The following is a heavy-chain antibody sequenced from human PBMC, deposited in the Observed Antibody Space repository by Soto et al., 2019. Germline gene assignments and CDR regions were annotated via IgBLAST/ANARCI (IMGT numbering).Heavy chain of an antibody. CDR1: GASVSSGSYY. V-gene: IGHV4-61*01. J-gene: IGHJ4*02. CDR2: FYYSGSS. D-gene: IGHD3-3*01. Sequence: LSLTCTVSGASVSSGSYYWSWIRQPPGKGLEWIGYFYYSGSSNSNPSLRSRVTMSVDTSKNQLSLILSSVTAADTAVYYCARVPDFWNGYYSQEFWGQGTLVTVSS. CDR3: ARVPDFWNGYYSQEF.